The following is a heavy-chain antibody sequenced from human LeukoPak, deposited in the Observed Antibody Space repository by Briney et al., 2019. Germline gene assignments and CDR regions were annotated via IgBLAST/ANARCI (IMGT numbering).Heavy chain of an antibody. Sequence: PGRSLRLSCAASGFTFSSYAMSWVRQAPGKGLEWVSAISGSGGSTYYADSVKGRFTISRDNSKNTLYLQMNSLRAEDTAVYYCAKVARYYDSSGKNHDAFDIWGQGTMVTVSS. D-gene: IGHD3-22*01. CDR1: GFTFSSYA. CDR3: AKVARYYDSSGKNHDAFDI. J-gene: IGHJ3*02. V-gene: IGHV3-23*01. CDR2: ISGSGGST.